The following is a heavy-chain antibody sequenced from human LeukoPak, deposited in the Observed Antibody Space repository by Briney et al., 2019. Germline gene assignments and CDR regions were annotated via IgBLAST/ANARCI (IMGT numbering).Heavy chain of an antibody. CDR3: ARRNYGDYDHYFDY. V-gene: IGHV4-59*08. CDR1: GGSINGYY. Sequence: SETLSLTCTVSGGSINGYYWSWIRQPPGKGLEWIGYISYSGSTNDNPPLKSRVTISVDTSRNQFSLKPSSVTAADTAVYYCARRNYGDYDHYFDYWGQGTVVTVSS. D-gene: IGHD4-17*01. CDR2: ISYSGST. J-gene: IGHJ4*02.